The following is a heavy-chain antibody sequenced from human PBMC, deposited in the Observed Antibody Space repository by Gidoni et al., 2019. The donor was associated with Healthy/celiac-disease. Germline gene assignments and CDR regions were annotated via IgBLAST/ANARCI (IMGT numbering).Heavy chain of an antibody. CDR3: ARGGDIVVVPAAMGYYYYYMDV. CDR2: ISPIFGTA. Sequence: VQLVQSGAEVKKPGSSVQVSCKDSGGTFSSSAISWVRQAPGQGLEWMGGISPIFGTANYAHKFQGRVTITADEATSKAYMELSSLRSEDTAVYYCARGGDIVVVPAAMGYYYYYMDVWGKGTTVTVSS. J-gene: IGHJ6*03. CDR1: GGTFSSSA. V-gene: IGHV1-69*01. D-gene: IGHD2-2*01.